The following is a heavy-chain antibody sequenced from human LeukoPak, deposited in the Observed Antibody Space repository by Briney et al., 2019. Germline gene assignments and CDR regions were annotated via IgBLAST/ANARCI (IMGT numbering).Heavy chain of an antibody. CDR3: AKSPITIFGVVIYFDY. V-gene: IGHV3-23*01. CDR1: GFTISTYA. CDR2: ISGSGGST. Sequence: PGGSLRLSCAASGFTISTYALSWVRQAPGKGLEWVSAISGSGGSTYYADSVKGRFTISRDNSKNTLYLQMNSLRAEDTAVYYCAKSPITIFGVVIYFDYWGQGTLVTVSS. J-gene: IGHJ4*02. D-gene: IGHD3-3*01.